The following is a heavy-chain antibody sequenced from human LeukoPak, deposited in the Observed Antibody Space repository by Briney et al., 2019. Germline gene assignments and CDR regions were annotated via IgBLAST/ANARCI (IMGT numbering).Heavy chain of an antibody. Sequence: PGRSLRLSCAASGFTFSSYAMHWVRQAPGKGLEWVAVISYDGSNKYYADSVKGRFAISRDNSKNTLYLQMNSLRAEDTAVYYCARGEYSSSWLDYWGQGTLVTVS. CDR2: ISYDGSNK. CDR3: ARGEYSSSWLDY. D-gene: IGHD6-13*01. V-gene: IGHV3-30*09. CDR1: GFTFSSYA. J-gene: IGHJ4*02.